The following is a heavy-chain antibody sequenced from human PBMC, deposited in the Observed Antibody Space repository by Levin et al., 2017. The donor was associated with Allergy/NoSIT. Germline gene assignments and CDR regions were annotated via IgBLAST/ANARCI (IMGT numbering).Heavy chain of an antibody. Sequence: SQTLSLTCTVSGGSISNYYWSWIRQPPGKGLEFIGYIYYTVSSNYNPSLKSRVTISVDTSKNQFSLKLSSLTAADTAVYYCARAVTDLYFDYWGQGTLVTVSS. V-gene: IGHV4-59*01. CDR2: IYYTVSS. CDR3: ARAVTDLYFDY. D-gene: IGHD2-21*02. CDR1: GGSISNYY. J-gene: IGHJ4*02.